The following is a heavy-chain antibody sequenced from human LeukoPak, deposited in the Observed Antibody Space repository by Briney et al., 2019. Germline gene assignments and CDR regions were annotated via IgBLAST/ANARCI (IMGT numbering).Heavy chain of an antibody. D-gene: IGHD3-16*02. V-gene: IGHV4-38-2*02. CDR1: DYSISSGYY. CDR2: IYPSGST. CDR3: ARVIHNYFDY. J-gene: IGHJ4*02. Sequence: KTSETLSLTCTVSDYSISSGYYWGWIRQPPGKGLEWIASIYPSGSTYYNPSLKSRVTILLDTSKNQFSLNLSSVTAADTAVYYCARVIHNYFDYWGQGTLVTVSS.